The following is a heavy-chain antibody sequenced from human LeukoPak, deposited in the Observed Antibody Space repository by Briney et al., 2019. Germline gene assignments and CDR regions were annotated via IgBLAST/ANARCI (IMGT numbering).Heavy chain of an antibody. CDR2: ISSSSSYI. CDR3: ARDSTASLVTMHPYFFDY. Sequence: TAGGSLRLSCAASGFTFRSYNMNWVRQAPGKGLEWVSSISSSSSYIYYADSVKGRFTISRDNAKNSLYLQMNSLRAEDTAVYYCARDSTASLVTMHPYFFDYWGQGTPVTVSP. J-gene: IGHJ4*02. V-gene: IGHV3-21*01. D-gene: IGHD2/OR15-2a*01. CDR1: GFTFRSYN.